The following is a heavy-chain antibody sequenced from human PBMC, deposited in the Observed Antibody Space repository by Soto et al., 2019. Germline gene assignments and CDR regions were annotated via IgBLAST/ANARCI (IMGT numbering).Heavy chain of an antibody. V-gene: IGHV3-30-3*01. CDR2: ISYDGSNK. D-gene: IGHD1-26*01. J-gene: IGHJ5*02. CDR3: ARAVGATKPRGFDP. Sequence: GGSLRLSCAASGFTFSSYAMHWVRQAPGKGLEWVAVISYDGSNKYYADSVKGRFTISRDNSKNTLYLQMNSLRAEDTAVYYCARAVGATKPRGFDPWGQGTLVTVSS. CDR1: GFTFSSYA.